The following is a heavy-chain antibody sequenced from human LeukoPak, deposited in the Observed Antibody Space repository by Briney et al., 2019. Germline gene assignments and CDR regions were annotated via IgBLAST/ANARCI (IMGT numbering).Heavy chain of an antibody. V-gene: IGHV3-21*04. CDR2: ISSSSSYI. CDR3: ARDNSGSYLAFDY. CDR1: GFTFSSYS. J-gene: IGHJ4*02. D-gene: IGHD1-26*01. Sequence: GGSLRLSCAASGFTFSSYSMNWVRQAPGKGLEWVSSISSSSSYIYYADSVKGRFTISRDNSKNTLYLQMNSLRAEDTAVYYCARDNSGSYLAFDYWGQGTLVTVSS.